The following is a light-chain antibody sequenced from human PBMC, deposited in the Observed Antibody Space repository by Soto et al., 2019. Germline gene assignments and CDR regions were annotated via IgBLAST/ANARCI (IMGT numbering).Light chain of an antibody. CDR2: DVS. CDR3: SSYTSSNSNV. J-gene: IGLJ1*01. Sequence: QSVLTQPASVSGSPGQSITISCTGTSGDVGGSNYVSWYQQLPGKAPKLMVSDVSNRPSGVSNRFSGSKSGNTASLTISGLQAEDESDYYCSSYTSSNSNVFGTGTKLTVL. V-gene: IGLV2-14*03. CDR1: SGDVGGSNY.